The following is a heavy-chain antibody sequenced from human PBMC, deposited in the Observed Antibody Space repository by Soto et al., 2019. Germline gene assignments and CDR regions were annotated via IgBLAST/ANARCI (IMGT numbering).Heavy chain of an antibody. Sequence: GASVKVSCKASGYSFTSYGISWVRQAPGQGLEWMGWISAYNGNTNYAQKLQGRVTMTTDTSTSTAYMQLRSLRSDDTAVYYCARGAAVARPEYFQHWGQGTLVTVSS. CDR3: ARGAAVARPEYFQH. J-gene: IGHJ1*01. V-gene: IGHV1-18*01. D-gene: IGHD6-19*01. CDR2: ISAYNGNT. CDR1: GYSFTSYG.